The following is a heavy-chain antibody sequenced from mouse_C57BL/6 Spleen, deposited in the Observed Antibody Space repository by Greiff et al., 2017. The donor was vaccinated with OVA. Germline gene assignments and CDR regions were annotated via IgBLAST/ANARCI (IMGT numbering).Heavy chain of an antibody. J-gene: IGHJ1*01. V-gene: IGHV5-9-1*02. CDR1: GFTFSISA. CDR2: ISSGGDYI. D-gene: IGHD1-2*01. Sequence: EVKLVESGAGLVKPGGSLKLSCAASGFTFSISAMSWVRQTPEKRLEWVAYISSGGDYIYYADTVKGRFTISRDNARNTLYLQMSSLKSEDTAMYYCTRDQDYGRNLDTWYIGGWGAGTTVTNSS. CDR3: TRDQDYGRNLDTWYIGG.